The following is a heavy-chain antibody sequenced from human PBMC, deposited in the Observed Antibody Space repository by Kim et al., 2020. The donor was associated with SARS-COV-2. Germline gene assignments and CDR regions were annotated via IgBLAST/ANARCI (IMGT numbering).Heavy chain of an antibody. Sequence: SVKVSCKASGGTFSSYAISWVRQAPGQGLEWMGWIIPIFGTANYAQKFQGRVTITADKSTSTAYMELSSLRSEDTAVYYCASLYYYDSSGHSDYWGQVTLVTVSS. V-gene: IGHV1-69*06. D-gene: IGHD3-22*01. CDR2: IIPIFGTA. J-gene: IGHJ4*02. CDR1: GGTFSSYA. CDR3: ASLYYYDSSGHSDY.